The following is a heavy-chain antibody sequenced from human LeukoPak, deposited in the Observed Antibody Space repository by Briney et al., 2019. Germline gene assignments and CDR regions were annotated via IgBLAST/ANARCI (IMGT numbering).Heavy chain of an antibody. V-gene: IGHV4-59*12. CDR2: IYYSGST. Sequence: SETLSLTCTVSGGSISSYYWSWIRQPPGKGLEWIGYIYYSGSTNYNPSLKSRVTISVDTSKNQLSLKLSSVTAADPAVYYCARCMGYYYGSGKFCFEPWGQRTLVTVSS. J-gene: IGHJ5*02. CDR1: GGSISSYY. CDR3: ARCMGYYYGSGKFCFEP. D-gene: IGHD3-10*01.